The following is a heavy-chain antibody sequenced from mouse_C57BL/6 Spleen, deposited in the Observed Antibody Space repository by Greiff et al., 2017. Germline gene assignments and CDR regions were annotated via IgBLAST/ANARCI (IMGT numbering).Heavy chain of an antibody. CDR1: GYTFTSYW. Sequence: QVQLQQPGAELVKPGASVKMSCKASGYTFTSYWITWVKQRPGQGLEWIGGIYPGSGSTNYNEKFKSKATLTVDTSSSTAYMQLSSLTSEDSAVYYCAKIYYDYYYYAMDYWGQGTSVTVSS. V-gene: IGHV1-55*01. D-gene: IGHD2-4*01. CDR2: IYPGSGST. CDR3: AKIYYDYYYYAMDY. J-gene: IGHJ4*01.